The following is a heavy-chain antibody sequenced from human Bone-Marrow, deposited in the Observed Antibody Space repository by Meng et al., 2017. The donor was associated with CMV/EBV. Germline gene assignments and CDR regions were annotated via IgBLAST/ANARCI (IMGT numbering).Heavy chain of an antibody. CDR1: GFTFTSSA. J-gene: IGHJ4*02. V-gene: IGHV1-58*01. Sequence: KISCKASGFTFTSSAVQWVRQARGQRLEWIGWIVVGSGNTNYAQKFQERVTITTDESTSTAYMELSSLRSEDTAVYYCGYGSGSYQGYWGQGTLVTVSS. D-gene: IGHD3-10*01. CDR3: GYGSGSYQGY. CDR2: IVVGSGNT.